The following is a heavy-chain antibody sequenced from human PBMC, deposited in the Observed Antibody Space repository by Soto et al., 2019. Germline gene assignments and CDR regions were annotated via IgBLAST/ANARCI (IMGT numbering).Heavy chain of an antibody. Sequence: GESLKISCKGSGYSFTSYWISWVRQMPGKGLEWMGRIDPSDSYTNYSPSFQGHVTISADKSISTAYLQWSSLKASDTAMYYCARHKPIVAVPAGIRYYYYYGMDVWGQGXTVTVYS. J-gene: IGHJ6*02. V-gene: IGHV5-10-1*01. CDR3: ARHKPIVAVPAGIRYYYYYGMDV. CDR1: GYSFTSYW. D-gene: IGHD2-2*02. CDR2: IDPSDSYT.